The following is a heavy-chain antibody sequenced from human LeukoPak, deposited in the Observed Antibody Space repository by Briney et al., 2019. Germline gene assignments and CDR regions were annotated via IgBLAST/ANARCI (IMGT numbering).Heavy chain of an antibody. V-gene: IGHV3-23*01. D-gene: IGHD3-22*01. Sequence: PGGSLRLSCAASGFTFSSYAMSWVRQAPGKGLEWVSAISGSGGSTHYADSVTGRFTISRDNSKNTLYLQMNSLRAEDTAVYYCAKDRYYDNSANHYESESWGQGTLVTVSS. CDR1: GFTFSSYA. J-gene: IGHJ5*02. CDR2: ISGSGGST. CDR3: AKDRYYDNSANHYESES.